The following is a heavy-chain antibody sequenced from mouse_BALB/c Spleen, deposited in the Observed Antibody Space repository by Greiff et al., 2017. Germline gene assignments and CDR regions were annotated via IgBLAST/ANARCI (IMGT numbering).Heavy chain of an antibody. CDR3: ARGITTVVATDYFDY. CDR1: GFNIKDTY. D-gene: IGHD1-1*01. CDR2: IDPANGNT. V-gene: IGHV14-3*02. J-gene: IGHJ2*01. Sequence: EVKLQESGAELVKPGASVKLSCTASGFNIKDTYMHWVKQRPEQGLEWIGRIDPANGNTKYDPKFQGKATITADTSSNTAYLQLSSLTSEDTAVYYCARGITTVVATDYFDYWGQGTTLTVSS.